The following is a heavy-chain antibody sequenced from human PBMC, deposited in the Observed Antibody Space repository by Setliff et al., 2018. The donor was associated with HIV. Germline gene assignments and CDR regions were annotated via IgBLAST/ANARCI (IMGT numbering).Heavy chain of an antibody. CDR2: INHNKSS. Sequence: SETLSLTCAVYGESLSDYYWSWIRQPPGKGLEWIGEINHNKSSDYNPSLKSRVTMSVDTSKNQFSLKVKSVTAADTAVYYCARQEGYCSSTSCYAGSFMGYYYMDVWGKGTTVTVSS. CDR1: GESLSDYY. V-gene: IGHV4-34*01. D-gene: IGHD2-2*01. CDR3: ARQEGYCSSTSCYAGSFMGYYYMDV. J-gene: IGHJ6*03.